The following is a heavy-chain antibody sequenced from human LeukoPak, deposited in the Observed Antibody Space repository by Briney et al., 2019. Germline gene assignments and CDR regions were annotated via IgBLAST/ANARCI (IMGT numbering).Heavy chain of an antibody. J-gene: IGHJ3*02. CDR1: RGSIGSYY. CDR3: ARAHSSSWSTAFDI. Sequence: SETLSLTCTVSRGSIGSYYWSWIRQPPGKGLEWIGYIYYSGSTNYNPSLKSRVTISVDTSKNQFSLKLSSVTAADTAVYYCARAHSSSWSTAFDIWGQGTMVTVSS. D-gene: IGHD6-13*01. CDR2: IYYSGST. V-gene: IGHV4-59*01.